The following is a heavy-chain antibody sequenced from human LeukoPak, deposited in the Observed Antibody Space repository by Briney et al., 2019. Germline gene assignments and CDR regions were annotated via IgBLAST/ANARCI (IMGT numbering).Heavy chain of an antibody. CDR1: GYTFTGCF. D-gene: IGHD3-22*01. Sequence: ASVKVSCKASGYTFTGCFMHWVRPAPGQGLEWMGWINPNSGGTNYAQKFQGRVTMTRDTSISTAYMELSGLRSDDTAVYYCARDYMGIVVDYWGQGTLVTVSS. CDR3: ARDYMGIVVDY. V-gene: IGHV1-2*02. J-gene: IGHJ4*02. CDR2: INPNSGGT.